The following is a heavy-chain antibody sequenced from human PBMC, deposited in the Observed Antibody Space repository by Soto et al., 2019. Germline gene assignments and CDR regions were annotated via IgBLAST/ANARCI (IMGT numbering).Heavy chain of an antibody. CDR3: ARTHDFLSGYYSWFWFDP. CDR2: IYYSGST. D-gene: IGHD3-3*01. Sequence: SETLSLTCTVSGGSISSYYWSWIRQPPGKGLEWIGYIYYSGSTNYNPSLKSRVTISVDTSKNQFSLKLSSVTAADTAVYYCARTHDFLSGYYSWFWFDPWGQGTLVTVSS. J-gene: IGHJ5*02. V-gene: IGHV4-59*08. CDR1: GGSISSYY.